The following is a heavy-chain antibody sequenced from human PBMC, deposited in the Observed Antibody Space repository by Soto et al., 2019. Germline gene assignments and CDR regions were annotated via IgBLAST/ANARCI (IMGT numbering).Heavy chain of an antibody. CDR1: GDSVSSNSAA. D-gene: IGHD1-7*01. J-gene: IGHJ6*03. Sequence: QVQLQESGPGLVKPSQTLSLTCAISGDSVSSNSAAWNWIRQSPSRGLEWLGRTYYRSRWYNDYAVSVKSRITVNPDTSKNQFALQLTSVTPEDTAVYYCAGTTSHYWYYMDVWGKGTTVTVSS. CDR3: AGTTSHYWYYMDV. V-gene: IGHV6-1*01. CDR2: TYYRSRWYN.